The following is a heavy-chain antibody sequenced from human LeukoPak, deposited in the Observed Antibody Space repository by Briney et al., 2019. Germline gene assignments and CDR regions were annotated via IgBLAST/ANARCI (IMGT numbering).Heavy chain of an antibody. CDR2: IKQDGSEK. J-gene: IGHJ6*03. Sequence: GGSLRLSCAASGFTFSSYWMSRVRQAPGKGLEWVANIKQDGSEKYYVDSVKGRFTISRDNAKNSLYLQMNSLRAEDTAVYYCARAITYYDFWSGYYHYYYYMDVWGKGTTVTVSS. D-gene: IGHD3-3*01. CDR1: GFTFSSYW. CDR3: ARAITYYDFWSGYYHYYYYMDV. V-gene: IGHV3-7*01.